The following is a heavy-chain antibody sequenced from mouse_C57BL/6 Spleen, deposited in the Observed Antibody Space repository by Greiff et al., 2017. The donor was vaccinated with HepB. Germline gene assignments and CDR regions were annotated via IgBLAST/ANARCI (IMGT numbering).Heavy chain of an antibody. V-gene: IGHV5-6*01. CDR1: GFTFSSYG. D-gene: IGHD4-1*01. CDR3: ASQLVYYAMDY. CDR2: ISSGGSYT. J-gene: IGHJ4*01. Sequence: EVQGVESGGDLVKPGGSLKLSCAASGFTFSSYGMSWVRQTPDKRLEWVATISSGGSYTYYPDSVKGRFTISRDNAKNTLYLQMSSLKSEDTAMYYCASQLVYYAMDYWGQGTSVTVSS.